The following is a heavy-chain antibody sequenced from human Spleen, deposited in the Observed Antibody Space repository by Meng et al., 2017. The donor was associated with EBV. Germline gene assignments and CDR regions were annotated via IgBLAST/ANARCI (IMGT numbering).Heavy chain of an antibody. CDR3: ATAHCSGGGCPGGS. V-gene: IGHV4-4*02. D-gene: IGHD2-15*01. CDR1: GDSIDSINW. J-gene: IGHJ5*02. CDR2: IYHSGHT. Sequence: VQLQESGAGRVKPSGALSLRFAVAGDSIDSINWWNWVRQPPGKGLEWIGEIYHSGHTNYNPSLRSRVIMSVDKSKNQFSLDLTSVTAADTAIYYCATAHCSGGGCPGGSWGQGTLVTVSS.